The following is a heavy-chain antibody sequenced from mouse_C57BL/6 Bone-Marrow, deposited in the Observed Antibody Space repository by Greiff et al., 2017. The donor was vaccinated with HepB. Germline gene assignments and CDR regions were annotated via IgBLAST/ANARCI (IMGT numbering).Heavy chain of an antibody. Sequence: LQESGPELVKPGASVKISCKASGYAFSSSWMNWVKQRPGKGLEWIGRIYPGDGDTNYNGKFKGKATLTADKSSSTAYMQLSSLTSEDSAVYFCARSFYYFDYWGQGTTLTVSS. CDR1: GYAFSSSW. J-gene: IGHJ2*01. V-gene: IGHV1-82*01. CDR2: IYPGDGDT. CDR3: ARSFYYFDY.